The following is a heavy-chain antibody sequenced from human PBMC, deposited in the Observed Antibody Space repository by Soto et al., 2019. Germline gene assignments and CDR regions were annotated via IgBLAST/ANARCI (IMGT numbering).Heavy chain of an antibody. Sequence: QITLKESGPTLVKPTQTLTLTCTFSGFSLSTTGMGVGWIRQPPGKALEWLALIYWDDDKRYSPSLKRRLTITKDTSKNHVVHTMTNMDPVETATYYCAHAPLYSSWALDYWGQGTLVSVSS. CDR3: AHAPLYSSWALDY. CDR2: IYWDDDK. V-gene: IGHV2-5*02. CDR1: GFSLSTTGMG. D-gene: IGHD6-13*01. J-gene: IGHJ4*02.